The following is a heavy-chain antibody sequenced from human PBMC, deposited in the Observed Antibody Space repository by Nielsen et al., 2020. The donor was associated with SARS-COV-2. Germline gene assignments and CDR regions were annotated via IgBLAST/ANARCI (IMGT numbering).Heavy chain of an antibody. CDR2: IIPIFGTA. D-gene: IGHD6-13*01. J-gene: IGHJ6*02. Sequence: SVKVSCKASGGTLSSYAISWVRQAPGQGLEWMGGIIPIFGTANYAQKFQGRVTITADESTSTAYMELSSLRSEDTAVYYCARDNPRGGIAALNYYYYGMDVWGQGTTVTVSS. CDR1: GGTLSSYA. CDR3: ARDNPRGGIAALNYYYYGMDV. V-gene: IGHV1-69*13.